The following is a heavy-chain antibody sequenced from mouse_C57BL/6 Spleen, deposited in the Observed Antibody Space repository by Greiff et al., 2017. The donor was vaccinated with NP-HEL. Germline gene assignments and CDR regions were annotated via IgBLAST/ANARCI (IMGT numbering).Heavy chain of an antibody. J-gene: IGHJ4*01. Sequence: VQLQESGPELVKPGASVKISCKASGYAFSSSWMNWVKQRPGKGLEWIGRIYPGDGDTNYNGKFKGKATLTADKSSSTAYMQLSSLTSEDSAVYFCARLGPIYAMDYWGQGTSVTVSS. CDR3: ARLGPIYAMDY. CDR1: GYAFSSSW. V-gene: IGHV1-82*01. CDR2: IYPGDGDT.